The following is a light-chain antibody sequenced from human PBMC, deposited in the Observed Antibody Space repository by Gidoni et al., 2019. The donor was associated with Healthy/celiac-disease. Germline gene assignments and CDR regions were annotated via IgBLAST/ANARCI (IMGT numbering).Light chain of an antibody. V-gene: IGLV3-16*01. CDR2: KDS. J-gene: IGLJ1*01. CDR3: LSADSSGTYPFYV. CDR1: ALPKKY. Sequence: SYELTQPPSVSVSLGQMARIPCSGEALPKKYAYWYQQKPGQFPVLVIYKDSERPSGIPERFSGSSSGTIVTLTISGVQAEDEADYYCLSADSSGTYPFYVFGTGTKVTVL.